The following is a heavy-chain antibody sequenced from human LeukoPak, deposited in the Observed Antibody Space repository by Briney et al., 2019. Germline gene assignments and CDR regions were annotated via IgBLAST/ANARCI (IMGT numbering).Heavy chain of an antibody. J-gene: IGHJ5*02. Sequence: SETLSLTCTVSGGSFSSYYWSWIRQPPGKGLEWIGHIYYSGSTNYNPSLKSRVTISVDTSKNQFSLKLSSVTAADTAVYHCARVCVAGTAAAGLIVNQNIGFDPWGRGTLVTVSS. CDR1: GGSFSSYY. D-gene: IGHD6-13*01. CDR2: IYYSGST. CDR3: ARVCVAGTAAAGLIVNQNIGFDP. V-gene: IGHV4-59*12.